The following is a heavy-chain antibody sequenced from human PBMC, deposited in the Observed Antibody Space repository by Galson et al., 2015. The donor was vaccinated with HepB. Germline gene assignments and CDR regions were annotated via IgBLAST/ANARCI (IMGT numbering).Heavy chain of an antibody. Sequence: SLRLSCAASGFTFSSYGMHWVCQAPGKGLEWVAVIWYDGSNKYYADSVKGRFTISRDNSKNTLYLQMNSLRAEDTAVYYCARDFSYFGFDYWVQGTLVTVSS. CDR1: GFTFSSYG. V-gene: IGHV3-33*01. CDR2: IWYDGSNK. J-gene: IGHJ4*02. D-gene: IGHD3-10*01. CDR3: ARDFSYFGFDY.